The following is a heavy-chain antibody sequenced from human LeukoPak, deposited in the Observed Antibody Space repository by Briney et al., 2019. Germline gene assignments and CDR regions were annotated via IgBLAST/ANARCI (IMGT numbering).Heavy chain of an antibody. J-gene: IGHJ4*02. CDR2: INHSGST. CDR3: ARGGVMRYCSTTSCYLNY. CDR1: GGSFSGYY. D-gene: IGHD2-2*01. V-gene: IGHV4-34*01. Sequence: SETLSLTCAVYGGSFSGYYWSWIRQPPGKGLEWIGEINHSGSTNYNPSLESRVTISLDMSKNQFSLNLTSVTAADTAVYYCARGGVMRYCSTTSCYLNYWGQGTLVTVSS.